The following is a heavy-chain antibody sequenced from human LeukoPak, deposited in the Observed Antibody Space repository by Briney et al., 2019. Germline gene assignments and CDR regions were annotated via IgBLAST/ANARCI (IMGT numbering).Heavy chain of an antibody. CDR2: IYYSGST. D-gene: IGHD6-6*01. CDR3: ARHSITARPNWFDP. J-gene: IGHJ5*02. CDR1: GCSISSSIYY. V-gene: IGHV4-39*01. Sequence: SETLSLTCTVSGCSISSSIYYWGWIRQPPGKGLEWIGSIYYSGSTYYNPSLKSRATISVDTSKNQFSLKLSSVTAADTAVYYCARHSITARPNWFDPWGQGTLVTVSS.